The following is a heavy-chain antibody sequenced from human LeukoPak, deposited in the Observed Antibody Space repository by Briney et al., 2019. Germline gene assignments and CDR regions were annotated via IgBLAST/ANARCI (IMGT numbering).Heavy chain of an antibody. V-gene: IGHV4-59*08. Sequence: SETLSLTCTVSGGSISSYYWSWIRQPPGKGLEWIGYIYYSGSTNYNPSLKSRVTISVDTSKNQFSLKLSSVTAADTAVYYCARLLGANRGGWFGPWGQGTLVTVSS. D-gene: IGHD1-26*01. CDR3: ARLLGANRGGWFGP. CDR2: IYYSGST. J-gene: IGHJ5*02. CDR1: GGSISSYY.